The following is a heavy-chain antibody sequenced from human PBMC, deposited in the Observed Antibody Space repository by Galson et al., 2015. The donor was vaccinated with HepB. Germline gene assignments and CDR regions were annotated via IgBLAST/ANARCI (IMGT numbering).Heavy chain of an antibody. J-gene: IGHJ4*02. V-gene: IGHV3-73*01. CDR1: GFTFSGSA. CDR2: IGSKANSYAT. D-gene: IGHD6-13*01. CDR3: TRLGDLSGYSSL. Sequence: SLRLSCAASGFTFSGSAMHWVRQASGRGLEWVGRIGSKANSYATAYAASVKGRFTISRDDSKNTAYMQMNSLRTEDTAVYYCTRLGDLSGYSSLWGQGTLVTVSS.